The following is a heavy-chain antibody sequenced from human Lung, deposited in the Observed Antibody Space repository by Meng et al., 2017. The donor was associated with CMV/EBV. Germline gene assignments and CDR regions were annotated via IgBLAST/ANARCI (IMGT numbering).Heavy chain of an antibody. CDR3: AHSGLVVPAVRYWYLDL. Sequence: SGXXLVXPTHTLTLTCTFSGFSLSTSGVGVGWIRQPPGKALEWLALIYWNDDKRYSPSLKSRLTITKDTSKNQVVLTMTNMDPVDTATYYCAHSGLVVPAVRYWYLDLXGRGXLVTVSS. D-gene: IGHD2-2*01. J-gene: IGHJ2*01. CDR1: GFSLSTSGVG. V-gene: IGHV2-5*01. CDR2: IYWNDDK.